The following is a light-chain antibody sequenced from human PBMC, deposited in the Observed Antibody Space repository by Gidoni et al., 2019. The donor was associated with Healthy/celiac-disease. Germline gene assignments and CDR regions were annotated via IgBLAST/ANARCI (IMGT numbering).Light chain of an antibody. CDR3: QQYYSTPPT. J-gene: IGKJ4*01. CDR2: WAS. CDR1: QSVLYSSNNKNY. V-gene: IGKV4-1*01. Sequence: DLVMTQPPDSLAVSLDERATINCKSSQSVLYSSNNKNYLAWYQQKPGQPPKLLIYWASTRECGVPDRFSGSGSGTDFTLTISSLQAEDVAVYYCQQYYSTPPTFGGGTKVEIK.